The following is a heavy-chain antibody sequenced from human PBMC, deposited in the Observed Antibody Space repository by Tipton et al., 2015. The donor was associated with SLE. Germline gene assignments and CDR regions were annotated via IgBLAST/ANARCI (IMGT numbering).Heavy chain of an antibody. CDR1: GGSISSYY. D-gene: IGHD6-13*01. CDR2: IYYSGST. CDR3: ASRIAAAGTTGRYFDL. Sequence: TLSLTCTVSGGSISSYYWSWIRQPPGKGLEWIGYIYYSGSTNYNPSLKSRVTISVDTSKNQFSLKLSSVTAAGTAVYYCASRIAAAGTTGRYFDLWGRGTLVTVSS. V-gene: IGHV4-59*07. J-gene: IGHJ2*01.